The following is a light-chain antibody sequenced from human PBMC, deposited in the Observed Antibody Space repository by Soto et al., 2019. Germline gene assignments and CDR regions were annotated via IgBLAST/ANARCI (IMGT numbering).Light chain of an antibody. Sequence: QSALAQPASVSGSPGQSITISCSGTNSDVGDYNLVSWYQQRPGEAPKLVIFDVSNRPSGVSDRFSGSKSGNTASLTISGLQAEDEADYYCSSYAGSSPLYVFGTGTKVTVL. CDR3: SSYAGSSPLYV. V-gene: IGLV2-14*01. J-gene: IGLJ1*01. CDR2: DVS. CDR1: NSDVGDYNL.